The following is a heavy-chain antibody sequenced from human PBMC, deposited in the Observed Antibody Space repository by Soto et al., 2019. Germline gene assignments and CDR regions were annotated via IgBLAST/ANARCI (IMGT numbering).Heavy chain of an antibody. Sequence: QVQLVESGGGVVQPGTSLRLSCAASGFTFNTYGMHWVRQAPGKGLEWVAVIWYDGSNINYSDSVKGRFTISRVNSKNMVFLHMNSLRVEDTGVYYCGRGYNYADHWGQGALVTVSS. CDR1: GFTFNTYG. CDR2: IWYDGSNI. V-gene: IGHV3-33*01. D-gene: IGHD5-18*01. J-gene: IGHJ4*02. CDR3: GRGYNYADH.